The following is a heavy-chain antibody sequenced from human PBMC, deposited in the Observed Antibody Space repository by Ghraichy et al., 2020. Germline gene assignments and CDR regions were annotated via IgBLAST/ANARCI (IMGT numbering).Heavy chain of an antibody. Sequence: SVKVSCKASGGTVSSYTIIWVRQAPVQGLEWMGRIIPILGIANYAQKFQGRVTITADKSTSTAYMELSSLRSEDTAVYYCAREAVVVPAAIGYYYYMDVWGKGTMVTVS. CDR1: GGTVSSYT. D-gene: IGHD2-2*01. CDR3: AREAVVVPAAIGYYYYMDV. J-gene: IGHJ6*03. V-gene: IGHV1-69*04. CDR2: IIPILGIA.